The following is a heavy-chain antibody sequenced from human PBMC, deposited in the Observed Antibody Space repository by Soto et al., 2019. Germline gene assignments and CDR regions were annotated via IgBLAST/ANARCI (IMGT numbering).Heavy chain of an antibody. D-gene: IGHD6-13*01. CDR3: ARLRIAAPGDPGP. V-gene: IGHV5-10-1*01. CDR2: INPSDSYT. Sequence: GQSPKSSDQRSGKSIHRDRRRQHRQMPGKGLEWIGRINPSDSYTTYSPSFQGHVTISADKSISTAYLQWGSLKASDTAVYYCARLRIAAPGDPGPWGQGTLVTVSS. J-gene: IGHJ5*02. CDR1: GKSIHRDR.